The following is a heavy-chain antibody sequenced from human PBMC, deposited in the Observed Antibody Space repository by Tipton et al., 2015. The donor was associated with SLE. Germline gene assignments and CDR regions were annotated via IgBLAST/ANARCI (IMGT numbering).Heavy chain of an antibody. Sequence: SLRLSCAASGFIVSSNDMSWVRQAPGKGLEWLSVIYRGGNTYSADSVKGRLTISRDTTKNTLFLQMSSLRAEDTAVYYCAKGAGYYFDNWGQGILVTVSS. D-gene: IGHD6-25*01. CDR3: AKGAGYYFDN. CDR1: GFIVSSND. J-gene: IGHJ4*02. CDR2: IYRGGNT. V-gene: IGHV3-53*01.